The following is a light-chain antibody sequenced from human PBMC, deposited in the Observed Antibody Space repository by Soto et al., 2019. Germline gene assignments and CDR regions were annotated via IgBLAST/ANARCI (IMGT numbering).Light chain of an antibody. CDR3: QQYYSYPGT. Sequence: IQMTQSPSSLSASVGDRVTITCRASQSISSYLNWYQQKPGKAPKLLIYAASSLQSGVPSRFSGSGSGTDFTLTISSLQPEEFATYYCQQYYSYPGTFGQGTKVDIK. CDR2: AAS. CDR1: QSISSY. J-gene: IGKJ1*01. V-gene: IGKV1-39*01.